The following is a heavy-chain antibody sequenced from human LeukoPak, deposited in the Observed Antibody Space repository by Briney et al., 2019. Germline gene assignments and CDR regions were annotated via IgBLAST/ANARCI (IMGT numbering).Heavy chain of an antibody. CDR3: AKRVYYDFWSGPNWFDP. D-gene: IGHD3-3*01. CDR2: ISGSGVST. J-gene: IGHJ5*02. Sequence: GGSLRLSCAASGFTFSSYAMSWVRQAPGKGLEWVSAISGSGVSTYYADSVKGRFSISRDNSKNTLYLQMNSLRAEDTAVYYCAKRVYYDFWSGPNWFDPWGQGTLVTVSS. V-gene: IGHV3-23*01. CDR1: GFTFSSYA.